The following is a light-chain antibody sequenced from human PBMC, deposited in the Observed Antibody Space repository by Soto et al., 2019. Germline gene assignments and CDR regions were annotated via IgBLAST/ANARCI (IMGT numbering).Light chain of an antibody. CDR2: DTS. CDR3: QQRNNWPGT. V-gene: IGKV3-11*01. Sequence: EFVLTPSPATLSFSPLEIATLSFRASQSVIIYLAWYQQKPGQAPRLLIYDTSNRATGIPARFSGSGSGTDFTLTISSLEPEDFAVYYCQQRNNWPGTFGQGTKVDIK. J-gene: IGKJ1*01. CDR1: QSVIIY.